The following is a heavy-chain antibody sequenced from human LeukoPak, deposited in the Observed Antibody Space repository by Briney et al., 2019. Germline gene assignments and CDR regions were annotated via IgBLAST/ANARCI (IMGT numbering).Heavy chain of an antibody. CDR1: GDSISSYY. CDR2: MYYSGSA. Sequence: PSETLSLTCTVSGDSISSYYWSWIRLPPGKGLEWIGYMYYSGSANYNPSLKSRVTMAVDTSKNQFSLKLSSVTAADSAVYYCARHWRGSSLYADYWGQGTLVTVSS. D-gene: IGHD3-16*01. V-gene: IGHV4-59*08. J-gene: IGHJ4*02. CDR3: ARHWRGSSLYADY.